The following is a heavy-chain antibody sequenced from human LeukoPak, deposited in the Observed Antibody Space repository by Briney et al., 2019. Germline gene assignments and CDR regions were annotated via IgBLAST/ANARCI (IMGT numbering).Heavy chain of an antibody. CDR2: INPNSGDT. J-gene: IGHJ4*02. Sequence: GASVKVSCRASGYTFTGYYMHWVRQAPGQGLEWMGWINPNSGDTNYAQKFQGRVTMTRDTSISTAYMALSRLTSDDTAAYYCARQINGYFDYWGQGTLVTVSS. D-gene: IGHD2-8*01. CDR1: GYTFTGYY. V-gene: IGHV1-2*02. CDR3: ARQINGYFDY.